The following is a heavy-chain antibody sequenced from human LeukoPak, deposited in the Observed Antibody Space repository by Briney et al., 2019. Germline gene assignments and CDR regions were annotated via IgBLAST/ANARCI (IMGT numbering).Heavy chain of an antibody. CDR2: ISSSSSTI. CDR1: GFTFSSYS. J-gene: IGHJ3*02. Sequence: GGSLRLSCAASGFTFSSYSMNWVRQAPGKGLEWVSYISSSSSTIYYADSVKGRFTISRDNAKNSLYLQMNSLRAEDTAVYYCARVHSARMRAGAFDIWGQGTMVTVSS. D-gene: IGHD2/OR15-2a*01. CDR3: ARVHSARMRAGAFDI. V-gene: IGHV3-48*04.